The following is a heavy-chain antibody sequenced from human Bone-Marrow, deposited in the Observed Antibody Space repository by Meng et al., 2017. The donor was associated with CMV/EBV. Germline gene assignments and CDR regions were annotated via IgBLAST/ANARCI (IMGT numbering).Heavy chain of an antibody. Sequence: SETLSLTCTVSGGSISSYYWSWIRQHPGKGLEWIGYIYYSGSTYYNPSLKSRVTISVDTSKNQFSLKLSSVTAADTAVYYCARDTLYYYYGMDVWGQGTTVTVSS. CDR2: IYYSGST. CDR3: ARDTLYYYYGMDV. CDR1: GGSISSYY. V-gene: IGHV4-59*01. J-gene: IGHJ6*02.